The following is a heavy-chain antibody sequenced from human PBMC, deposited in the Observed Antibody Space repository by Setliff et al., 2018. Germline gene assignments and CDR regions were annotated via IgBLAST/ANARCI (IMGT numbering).Heavy chain of an antibody. Sequence: GESLKISCKGSGYSFTTYWIAWVRQMSGKGLEWMGIIYPGDSDTRYSPSFQGQVTISADKSISTAYLQWWSLKASDTAMYYCARALYPSSFIGHNWFDPWGQGTLVTVSS. V-gene: IGHV5-51*01. CDR3: ARALYPSSFIGHNWFDP. CDR2: IYPGDSDT. D-gene: IGHD2-2*01. CDR1: GYSFTTYW. J-gene: IGHJ5*02.